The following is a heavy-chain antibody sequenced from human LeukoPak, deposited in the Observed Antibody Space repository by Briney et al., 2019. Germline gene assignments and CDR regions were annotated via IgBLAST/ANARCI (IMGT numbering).Heavy chain of an antibody. CDR1: GFIFRDYY. V-gene: IGHV3-11*01. D-gene: IGHD6-13*01. CDR2: ISTSGSPM. CDR3: AKAWGSSWYYFDY. J-gene: IGHJ4*02. Sequence: PGGSLRLSCAASGFIFRDYYISWIRQAPGKGLERVSYISTSGSPMYYADSVRGRFTISRDNAKNSLYLQMNSLRAEDTAVYYCAKAWGSSWYYFDYWGQGALVTVSS.